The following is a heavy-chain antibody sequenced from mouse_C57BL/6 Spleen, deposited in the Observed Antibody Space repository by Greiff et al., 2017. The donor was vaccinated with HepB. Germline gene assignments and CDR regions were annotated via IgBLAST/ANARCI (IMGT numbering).Heavy chain of an antibody. CDR2: IDPSDSYT. V-gene: IGHV1-50*01. CDR3: ASSGGYAMDY. Sequence: QVQLQQSGAELVKPGASVKLSCKASGYTFTSYWMQWVKQRPGQGLEWIGEIDPSDSYTNYNQKFKGKATLTVDTSSSTAYMQLSSLTSEDSAVYYCASSGGYAMDYWGQGTSVTVSS. CDR1: GYTFTSYW. J-gene: IGHJ4*01. D-gene: IGHD4-1*01.